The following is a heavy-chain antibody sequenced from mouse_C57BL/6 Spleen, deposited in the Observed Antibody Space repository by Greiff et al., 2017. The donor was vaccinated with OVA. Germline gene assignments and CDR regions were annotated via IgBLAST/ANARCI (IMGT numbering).Heavy chain of an antibody. D-gene: IGHD2-4*01. V-gene: IGHV5-9-1*02. CDR1: GFTFSSYA. CDR2: ISSGGDYI. CDR3: TREDDYPSFAY. Sequence: EVKLVESGEGLVKPGGSLKLSCAASGFTFSSYAMSWVRQTPEKRLEWVAYISSGGDYIYYADTVKGRFTISRDNARNTLYLQMSSLKSEDTAMYYCTREDDYPSFAYWGQGTLVTVSA. J-gene: IGHJ3*01.